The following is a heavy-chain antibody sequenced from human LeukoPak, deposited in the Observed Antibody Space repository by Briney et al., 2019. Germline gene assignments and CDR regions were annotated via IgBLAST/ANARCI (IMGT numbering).Heavy chain of an antibody. D-gene: IGHD6-19*01. J-gene: IGHJ3*02. CDR2: IYSRGST. CDR3: ARDPMAGTFRASDI. CDR1: GGSISSYY. Sequence: SGTLSLTCTVSGGSISSYYWSWIRQPAGKGLEWIGRIYSRGSTNYNPSLQSRVTMSVDTSKNQISLRLNSVTAADTAVYYCARDPMAGTFRASDIWGQGTMVTVSS. V-gene: IGHV4-4*07.